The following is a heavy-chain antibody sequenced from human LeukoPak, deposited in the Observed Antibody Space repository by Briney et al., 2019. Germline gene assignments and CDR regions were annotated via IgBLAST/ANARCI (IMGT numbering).Heavy chain of an antibody. J-gene: IGHJ3*02. CDR2: IYNDGST. Sequence: AGSLRLSCAASGLTVSSSYMSWVRQAPGKGLEWVSIIYNDGSTYYADSMKGRFTISRDNSKNTLYLQVNSLRAEDTAMYYCARNILFAFDIWGQGTMVTVSS. CDR1: GLTVSSSY. CDR3: ARNILFAFDI. V-gene: IGHV3-53*01.